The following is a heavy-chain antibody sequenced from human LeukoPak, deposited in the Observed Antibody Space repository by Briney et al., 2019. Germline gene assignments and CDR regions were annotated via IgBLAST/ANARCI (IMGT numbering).Heavy chain of an antibody. CDR2: INHSGST. Sequence: PSQTLSLTCTVSGGSISSGSYYWSWIRQPAGKGLEWIGEINHSGSTNYNPSLKSRVTISVDTSKNQFSLKLSSVTAADTAVYYCARHSSGWYNAFDIWGQGTMVTVSS. J-gene: IGHJ3*02. D-gene: IGHD6-19*01. CDR3: ARHSSGWYNAFDI. V-gene: IGHV4-61*09. CDR1: GGSISSGSYY.